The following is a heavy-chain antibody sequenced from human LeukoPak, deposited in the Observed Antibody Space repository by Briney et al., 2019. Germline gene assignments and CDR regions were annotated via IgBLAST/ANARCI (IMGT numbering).Heavy chain of an antibody. D-gene: IGHD2-15*01. J-gene: IGHJ4*02. CDR2: INHSGST. CDR1: GGSFSGYY. V-gene: IGHV4-34*01. Sequence: SETLSHTCAVYGGSFSGYYWSWIRQPPGKGLEWIGEINHSGSTNYNPSLKSRVTISVDTSKNQFSLKLSSVTAADTAVYYCARGEGPSGGSLTFDYWGQGTLVTVSS. CDR3: ARGEGPSGGSLTFDY.